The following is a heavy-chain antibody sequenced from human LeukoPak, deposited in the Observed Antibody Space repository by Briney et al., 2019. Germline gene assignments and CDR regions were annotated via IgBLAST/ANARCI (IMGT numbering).Heavy chain of an antibody. D-gene: IGHD3-16*01. V-gene: IGHV4-59*01. J-gene: IGHJ4*02. CDR1: GGSISGDF. Sequence: SETLSLTCTVSGGSISGDFWSWIRQPPGKGLEWIGYFHNSGTSTYNPSLKSRVTISADTSKNQFSFKLNSLTTADTAVYYCTRGAGWLIDYWGQGILVTVPS. CDR2: FHNSGTS. CDR3: TRGAGWLIDY.